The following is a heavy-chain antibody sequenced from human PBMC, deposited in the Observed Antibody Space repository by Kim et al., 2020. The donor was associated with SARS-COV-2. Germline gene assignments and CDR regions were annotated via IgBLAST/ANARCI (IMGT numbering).Heavy chain of an antibody. J-gene: IGHJ5*02. Sequence: ASVKVSCKVSGYTLTELSMHWVRQAPGKGLEWMGGFDPEDGETIYAQKFQGRVTMPEDTSTDTAYMELSSLRSEDTAVDYCATGYDLHWFDPWGQGTLVTVSS. CDR1: GYTLTELS. D-gene: IGHD3-3*01. V-gene: IGHV1-24*01. CDR3: ATGYDLHWFDP. CDR2: FDPEDGET.